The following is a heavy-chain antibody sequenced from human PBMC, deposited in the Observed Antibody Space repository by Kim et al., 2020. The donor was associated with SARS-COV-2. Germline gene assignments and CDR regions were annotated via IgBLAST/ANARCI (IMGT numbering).Heavy chain of an antibody. CDR1: GFTFSFYV. J-gene: IGHJ4*02. CDR3: AKTGGAAADYFDY. Sequence: GGSLRLSCAASGFTFSFYVMSWVRQAPGKGLDWVSVIHGDGTNTYFADSVKGRFALSRDNSKNTLYLQINSLRFEDTAIYFCAKTGGAAADYFDYWGQGTLVTVSS. CDR2: IHGDGTNT. V-gene: IGHV3-23*03. D-gene: IGHD6-13*01.